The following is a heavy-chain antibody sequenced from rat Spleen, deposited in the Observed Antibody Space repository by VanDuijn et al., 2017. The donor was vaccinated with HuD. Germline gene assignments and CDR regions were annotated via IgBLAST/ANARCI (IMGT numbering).Heavy chain of an antibody. CDR3: IRRLSQTTVVRGFAY. J-gene: IGHJ2*01. Sequence: EVQLVESGEGLVQPGRSLKLSCAVSGFTFSDYNMAWVRQAPKKGLEWVATISYDGSSYYYRDSVKGRFILSRDNAKSTLYLQMDSLRSEDTATYYCIRRLSQTTVVRGFAYWGQGVMVTVSS. CDR1: GFTFSDYN. CDR2: ISYDGSSY. D-gene: IGHD1-1*01. V-gene: IGHV5-7*01.